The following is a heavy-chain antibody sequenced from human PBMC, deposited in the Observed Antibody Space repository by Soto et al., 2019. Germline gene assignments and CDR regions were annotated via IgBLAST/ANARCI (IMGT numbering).Heavy chain of an antibody. CDR2: ISYDGSNQ. Sequence: VKLVESGGGMVQPGGSLRLSCAASGFTFNIYGMHWVRQAPDKGLEWVALISYDGSNQYYADSVKGRFTISRDNSKNTLFRQTNSRGVEDRAVYYCAKDQPAGQGSLDSWAQGSLVTVSS. V-gene: IGHV3-30*18. CDR1: GFTFNIYG. CDR3: AKDQPAGQGSLDS. J-gene: IGHJ4*02.